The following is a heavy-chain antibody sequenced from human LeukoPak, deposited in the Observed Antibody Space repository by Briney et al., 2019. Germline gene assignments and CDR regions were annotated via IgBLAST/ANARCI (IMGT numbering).Heavy chain of an antibody. J-gene: IGHJ4*02. CDR1: GFTFSSYG. CDR3: AKDSGLLYFDY. D-gene: IGHD1-26*01. CDR2: ISYDGSNK. Sequence: GGSLRLSCAASGFTFSSYGMHWVRLAPGKGLEWVAVISYDGSNKYYADSVKGRFTISRDNSKNTLYLQMNSLRAEDTAVYYCAKDSGLLYFDYWGQGTLVTVSS. V-gene: IGHV3-30*18.